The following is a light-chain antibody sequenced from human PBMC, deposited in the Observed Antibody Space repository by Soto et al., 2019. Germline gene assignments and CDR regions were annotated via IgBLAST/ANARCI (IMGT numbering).Light chain of an antibody. J-gene: IGKJ1*01. V-gene: IGKV1D-12*01. Sequence: DIQMTQSPSSVSASVGDRVTITCRASQAISTWLAWYQQKPGKAPNLLIYAASNFQTGVTSRFSGSGSGTDFSLTISSLQPEDFATYYCQQANSFPRTFGQGTKVDIK. CDR1: QAISTW. CDR3: QQANSFPRT. CDR2: AAS.